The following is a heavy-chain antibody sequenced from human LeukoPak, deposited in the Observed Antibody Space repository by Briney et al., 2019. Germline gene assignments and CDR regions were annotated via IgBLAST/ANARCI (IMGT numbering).Heavy chain of an antibody. CDR3: ARRNDYDFWSGNQYYFDY. J-gene: IGHJ4*02. CDR1: GGSISSRSHY. D-gene: IGHD3-3*01. V-gene: IGHV4-39*01. Sequence: SETLSLTCSVSGGSISSRSHYWGWIRQSPGKGLEWIGTIYYSGTTFYNPSLQSRVSISVDKSRNQFSLRLKSVTAADTAVYYCARRNDYDFWSGNQYYFDYWGQGTLVTVSS. CDR2: IYYSGTT.